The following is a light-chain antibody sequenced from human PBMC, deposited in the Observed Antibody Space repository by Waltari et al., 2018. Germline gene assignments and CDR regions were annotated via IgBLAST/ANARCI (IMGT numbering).Light chain of an antibody. J-gene: IGKJ4*01. V-gene: IGKV1-17*01. CDR2: AAT. CDR3: LQLNTYPLT. CDR1: QGIGSY. Sequence: DIQMTQSPSSLSPSIGDTVTITCRASQGIGSYLSWFRQKPGKAPKLLIYAATHLQSGVPSRFSGSGSGTEFTLTISSLQPEDFATYYCLQLNTYPLTFGGGTKVEIK.